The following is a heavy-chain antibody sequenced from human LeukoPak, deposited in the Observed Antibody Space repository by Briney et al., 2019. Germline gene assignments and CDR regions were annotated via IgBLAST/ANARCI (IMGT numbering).Heavy chain of an antibody. D-gene: IGHD3-16*02. CDR2: ISYDGSNK. Sequence: GRSLRLSCAASGFTFSSYGMHWVRQAPGKGLEWVAVISYDGSNKYYADSVKGRFTISRDNSKNTLYLQMNSLRAEDTAVYYCARDGLSYDYVWGCYLPLYYFDYWGQGTLVTVSS. J-gene: IGHJ4*02. CDR3: ARDGLSYDYVWGCYLPLYYFDY. CDR1: GFTFSSYG. V-gene: IGHV3-30*03.